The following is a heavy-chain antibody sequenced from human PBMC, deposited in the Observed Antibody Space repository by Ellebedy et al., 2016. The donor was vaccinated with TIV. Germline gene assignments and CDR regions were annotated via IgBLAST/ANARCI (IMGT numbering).Heavy chain of an antibody. D-gene: IGHD1-26*01. J-gene: IGHJ4*02. Sequence: SETLSLTCIVSGGSFSNYYWNWIRQPPGKGLEWIGYIFYSETTNYNPSLKSRVTISLDPSKNQFSLKLSSVTAADTAVYYCARGGIGVGADSWGQGSLVTVSS. CDR2: IFYSETT. CDR1: GGSFSNYY. CDR3: ARGGIGVGADS. V-gene: IGHV4-59*08.